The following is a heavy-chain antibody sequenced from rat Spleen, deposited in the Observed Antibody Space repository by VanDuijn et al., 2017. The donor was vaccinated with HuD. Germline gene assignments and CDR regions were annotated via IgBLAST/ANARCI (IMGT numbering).Heavy chain of an antibody. CDR3: ARQDYGGYWFAY. Sequence: EVQLVESGGGLVQPGRSMKLSCAASGFTFNNYYMAWVRQAPTKGLEWVASISSGGGNTYYRDSVKGRFTNSRDNAKNTLYLQMDSLRSEDTATYYCARQDYGGYWFAYWGQGTLVTVSS. D-gene: IGHD1-11*01. CDR2: ISSGGGNT. V-gene: IGHV5-25*01. CDR1: GFTFNNYY. J-gene: IGHJ3*01.